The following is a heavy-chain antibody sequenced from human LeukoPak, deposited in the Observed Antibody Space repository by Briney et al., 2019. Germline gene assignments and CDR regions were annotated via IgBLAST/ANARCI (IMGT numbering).Heavy chain of an antibody. Sequence: GASVTLSCKASVYTFTGYYMHWVRQAPAQALEWMGLINPNISGTNYAQKFQSRGTMTSDTSISTAYIELSRLRVDATAVYYCARALAPPGRGNLFVPWG. CDR1: VYTFTGYY. J-gene: IGHJ5*02. V-gene: IGHV1-2*02. D-gene: IGHD3-10*01. CDR3: ARALAPPGRGNLFVP. CDR2: INPNISGT.